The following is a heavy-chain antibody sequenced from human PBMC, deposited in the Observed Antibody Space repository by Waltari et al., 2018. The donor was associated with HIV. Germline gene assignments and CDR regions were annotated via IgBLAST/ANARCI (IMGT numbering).Heavy chain of an antibody. CDR2: MNPNSGNT. Sequence: QVQLVQSGAELKKPGASVKVPCKASGYTFTAYDINWLRQATGHGLEWMGWMNPNSGNTGYAQKFQGRVTMTRNTSISTAYMELSSLRSEDTAVYYCARGQLDTIFGVVTGVIDYDYWGQGTLVTVSS. V-gene: IGHV1-8*01. D-gene: IGHD3-3*01. J-gene: IGHJ4*02. CDR3: ARGQLDTIFGVVTGVIDYDY. CDR1: GYTFTAYD.